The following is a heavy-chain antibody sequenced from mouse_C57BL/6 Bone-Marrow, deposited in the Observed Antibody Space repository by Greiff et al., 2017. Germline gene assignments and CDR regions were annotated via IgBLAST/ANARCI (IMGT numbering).Heavy chain of an antibody. CDR2: INPSSGYT. CDR3: ATSSNYPYYAMGY. Sequence: VQLQQSGAELARPGASVKMSCKASGYTFTSYTMHWVKQRPGQGLEWIGYINPSSGYTKYNQKFKDKATLTADKSSSTAYMQLSSLTSEDSAVYYCATSSNYPYYAMGYWGQGASVTVAS. CDR1: GYTFTSYT. D-gene: IGHD2-5*01. J-gene: IGHJ4*01. V-gene: IGHV1-4*01.